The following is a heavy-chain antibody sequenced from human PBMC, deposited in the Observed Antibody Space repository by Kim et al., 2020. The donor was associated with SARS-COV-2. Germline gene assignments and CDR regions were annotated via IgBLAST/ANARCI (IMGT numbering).Heavy chain of an antibody. V-gene: IGHV4-34*01. CDR3: ARGVLRYFDWLSWGSAFDI. CDR1: GGSFSGYY. J-gene: IGHJ3*02. D-gene: IGHD3-9*01. Sequence: SETLSLTCAVYGGSFSGYYWSWIRQPPGKGLEWIGEINHSGSTNYNPSLKSRVTISVDTSKNQFSLKLSSVTAAGTAVYYCARGVLRYFDWLSWGSAFDIWGQGTMVTVSS. CDR2: INHSGST.